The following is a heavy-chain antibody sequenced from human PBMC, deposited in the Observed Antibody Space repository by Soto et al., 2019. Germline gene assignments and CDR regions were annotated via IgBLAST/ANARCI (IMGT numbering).Heavy chain of an antibody. CDR1: GDTFNFYS. Sequence: QVQLVQSGAEVKRPGSSVKVSCKASGDTFNFYSINWVRQAPGLGLEWLGRVNPILSLSNYAQRFQGRVTLTAHKSTSTAYMILKSLKSEDTAIYFCATSYGSGYRAFHYWGQGALVTVSS. D-gene: IGHD3-10*01. CDR3: ATSYGSGYRAFHY. CDR2: VNPILSLS. V-gene: IGHV1-69*02. J-gene: IGHJ4*02.